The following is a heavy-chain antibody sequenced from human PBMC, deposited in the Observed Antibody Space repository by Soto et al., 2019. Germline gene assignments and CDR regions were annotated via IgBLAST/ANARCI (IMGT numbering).Heavy chain of an antibody. J-gene: IGHJ5*01. CDR3: AKRFSASWSIES. V-gene: IGHV3-30*18. CDR2: ISNGGSDQ. CDR1: GFTFSTYG. D-gene: IGHD6-13*01. Sequence: QVQLVESGGGVVQPGRSLRLSCAASGFTFSTYGMHWVRQAPGKGLEWVAVISNGGSDQYYGASVKGRFTVSRDNSENTMSQQRNSLRPEDTAVYYCAKRFSASWSIESWGQGTLVSVSS.